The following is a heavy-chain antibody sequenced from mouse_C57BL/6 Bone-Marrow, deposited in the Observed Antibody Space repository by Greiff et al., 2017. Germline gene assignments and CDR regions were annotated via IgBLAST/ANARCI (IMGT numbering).Heavy chain of an antibody. D-gene: IGHD2-14*01. Sequence: EVQLQQSGAELVRPGASVKLSCTASGFNIKDDYMHWVKQRPEQGLEWIGWIDPENGDTEYASKFQGKATITADTSSNTANLQLSSLTSEDTAVYYCSTKGVTDWYGFDYWGQGTTLTVSS. CDR2: IDPENGDT. V-gene: IGHV14-4*01. CDR1: GFNIKDDY. CDR3: STKGVTDWYGFDY. J-gene: IGHJ2*01.